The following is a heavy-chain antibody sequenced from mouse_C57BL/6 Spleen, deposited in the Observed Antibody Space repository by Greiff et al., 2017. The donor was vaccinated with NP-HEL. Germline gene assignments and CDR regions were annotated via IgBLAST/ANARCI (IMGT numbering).Heavy chain of an antibody. CDR1: GYTFTSYW. V-gene: IGHV1-64*01. J-gene: IGHJ3*01. CDR2: IHPNSGST. CDR3: ARDYGSSDQAWFAY. Sequence: VQLQQPGAELVKPGASVKLSCKASGYTFTSYWMHWVKQRPGQGLEWIGMIHPNSGSTNYNEKFKSKATLTVDKSSSTAYMQLSSLTSEDSAVYYCARDYGSSDQAWFAYWGQGTLVTVSA. D-gene: IGHD1-1*01.